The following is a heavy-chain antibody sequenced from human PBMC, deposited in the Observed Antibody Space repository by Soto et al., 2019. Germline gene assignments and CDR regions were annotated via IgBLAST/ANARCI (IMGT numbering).Heavy chain of an antibody. CDR1: GFTFSSYS. CDR3: ARGEGAWIQVPYSSGWYLDY. D-gene: IGHD6-19*01. Sequence: GGSLRLSCAASGFTFSSYSMNWVRQAPGKGLEWVSYISSSSSTIYYADSVKGRFTISRDNAKNSLYLQMNSLRDEDTAVYYCARGEGAWIQVPYSSGWYLDYWGQGTLVTVSS. CDR2: ISSSSSTI. V-gene: IGHV3-48*02. J-gene: IGHJ4*02.